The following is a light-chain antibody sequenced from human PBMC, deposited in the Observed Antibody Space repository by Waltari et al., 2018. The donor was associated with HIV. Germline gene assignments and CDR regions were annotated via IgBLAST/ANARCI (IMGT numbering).Light chain of an antibody. V-gene: IGLV2-23*02. CDR1: SSDVGAYYL. CDR3: CSYVSEIVPCV. CDR2: DVS. Sequence: QTALTQPASVSGSPGQSITISCTGTSSDVGAYYLVSWYQQHPGKAPRLIIYDVSERPAGVSNRFTGSKSGNTASLTISGLQAEDEADYYCCSYVSEIVPCVFGGGTKLTVL. J-gene: IGLJ3*02.